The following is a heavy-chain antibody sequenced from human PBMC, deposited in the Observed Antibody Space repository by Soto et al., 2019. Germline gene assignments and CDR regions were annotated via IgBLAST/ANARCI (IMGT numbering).Heavy chain of an antibody. CDR3: AREGRGYSGYKVYYYGLEA. Sequence: ASVKVSCKASGYTFTDYFVHWVRQAPGQGLEWMGWINPNTGDTKYAQKFQDRVTMTRDTSISTAYMELSRLTSDDTAVYYCAREGRGYSGYKVYYYGLEAWGQGTTVTVSS. CDR1: GYTFTDYF. D-gene: IGHD5-12*01. V-gene: IGHV1-2*02. J-gene: IGHJ6*02. CDR2: INPNTGDT.